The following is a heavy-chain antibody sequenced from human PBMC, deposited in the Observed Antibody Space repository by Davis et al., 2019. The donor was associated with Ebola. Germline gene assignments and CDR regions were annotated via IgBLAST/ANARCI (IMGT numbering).Heavy chain of an antibody. CDR1: GFTFRTYA. J-gene: IGHJ4*02. D-gene: IGHD3-10*01. CDR2: TSSSGAAT. Sequence: PGGSLRLSCAASGFTFRTYAMTWVRQAPGKGLEWVSSTSSSGAATYYAGSVKGRFTISRDNSKNTLYLQMNSLRADDTAVYFCAKNPGSGNYYNFDSWGQGTLVTVSS. V-gene: IGHV3-23*01. CDR3: AKNPGSGNYYNFDS.